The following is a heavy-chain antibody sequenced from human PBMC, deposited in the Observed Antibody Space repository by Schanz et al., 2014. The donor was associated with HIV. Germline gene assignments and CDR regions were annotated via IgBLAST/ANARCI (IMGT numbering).Heavy chain of an antibody. CDR3: AKGWRGYSISSLVDY. Sequence: QVQLVESGGGVVQPGRSLRLSCAASGFTFNSYGMHWVRQAPGKGLEWVSVISYDGRNKLYADSVKGRFTMSRDNSKNTLYLQMNRLRADDTAVYYCAKGWRGYSISSLVDYWGQGSLVTVSS. D-gene: IGHD6-6*01. J-gene: IGHJ4*02. CDR2: ISYDGRNK. CDR1: GFTFNSYG. V-gene: IGHV3-30*18.